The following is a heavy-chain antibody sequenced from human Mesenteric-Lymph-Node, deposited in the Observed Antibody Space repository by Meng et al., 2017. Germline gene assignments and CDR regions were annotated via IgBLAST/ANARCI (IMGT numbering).Heavy chain of an antibody. CDR1: GFTFSDYY. Sequence: GGSLRLSCVASGFTFSDYYMNWLRQAPGQGLEWVASIVGTGTTTYYADSVKGRFTISRDNAKNSLYLQMNSLRAEDTAVYYCAKWRTSSQSEFESWGQGTTVTVSS. CDR2: IVGTGTTT. V-gene: IGHV3-11*01. CDR3: AKWRTSSQSEFES. D-gene: IGHD1-1*01. J-gene: IGHJ4*02.